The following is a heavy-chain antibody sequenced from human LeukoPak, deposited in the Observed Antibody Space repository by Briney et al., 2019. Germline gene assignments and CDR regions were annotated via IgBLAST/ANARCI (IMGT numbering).Heavy chain of an antibody. D-gene: IGHD4-17*01. CDR3: ARGSYGDQN. CDR1: GGSISGDSISSGDYH. V-gene: IGHV4-30-4*08. Sequence: ASQTLSLTCTVSGGSISGDSISSGDYHWSWIRQPPGKGLEWIGYIYYSGSTNYNPSLKSRVTISVDTSKNQFSLKLTSVTAADTAVYYCARGSYGDQNWGQGTLVTVSP. CDR2: IYYSGST. J-gene: IGHJ4*02.